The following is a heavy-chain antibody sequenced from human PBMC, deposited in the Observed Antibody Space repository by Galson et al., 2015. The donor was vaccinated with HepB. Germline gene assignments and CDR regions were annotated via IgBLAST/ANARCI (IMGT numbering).Heavy chain of an antibody. CDR1: GFTVSSNY. Sequence: SLRLSCAASGFTVSSNYMSWVRQAPGKGLEWVSVIYSGGSTYYADSVKGRFTISRDNSKNTLYLQMNSLRAEDTAVYYCARGKGSSSWYVDYWGQGTLVTVSS. D-gene: IGHD6-13*01. CDR3: ARGKGSSSWYVDY. CDR2: IYSGGST. V-gene: IGHV3-66*01. J-gene: IGHJ4*02.